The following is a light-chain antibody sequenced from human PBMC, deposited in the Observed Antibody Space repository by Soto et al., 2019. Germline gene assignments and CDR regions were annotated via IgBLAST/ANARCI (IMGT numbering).Light chain of an antibody. V-gene: IGKV3-20*01. J-gene: IGKJ1*01. CDR3: HQYGKSPWT. Sequence: EIVLTQSPGTLSLSPGKRATLSCRASQSVSSSYLAWYQQKPGQTPRLLIHGVSSRATGNPDRFTGSGSGTDFTLTISRLEPEDFAVYYCHQYGKSPWTFGQGTKVEIK. CDR1: QSVSSSY. CDR2: GVS.